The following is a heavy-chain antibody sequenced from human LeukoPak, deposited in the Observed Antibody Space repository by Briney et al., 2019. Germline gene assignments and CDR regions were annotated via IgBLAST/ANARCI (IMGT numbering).Heavy chain of an antibody. V-gene: IGHV3-23*01. Sequence: PGGSLRLSCAASGFTFSAYAMSWVRQVPGKGLEWVSGISNTAGFTYYADSVKGRFTISRDNSKNTLYLQLNSLRAEDTAVYYCAKSNYYCSDSCQSDDAFDVWGQGTMVTVSS. J-gene: IGHJ3*01. CDR3: AKSNYYCSDSCQSDDAFDV. D-gene: IGHD2-15*01. CDR2: ISNTAGFT. CDR1: GFTFSAYA.